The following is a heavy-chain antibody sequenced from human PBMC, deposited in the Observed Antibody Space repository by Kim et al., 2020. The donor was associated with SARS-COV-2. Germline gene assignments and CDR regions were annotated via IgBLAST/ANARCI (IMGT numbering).Heavy chain of an antibody. CDR1: GFTFSSYW. J-gene: IGHJ4*02. V-gene: IGHV3-7*01. D-gene: IGHD3-22*01. CDR3: ARDLIRDDSSGHSDY. CDR2: IKQDGSEK. Sequence: GGSLRLSCAASGFTFSSYWMSWVRQAPGKGLEWVANIKQDGSEKYYVDSVKGRFTISRDNAKNSLYLQMNSLRAEDTAVYYCARDLIRDDSSGHSDYWGQGTLVTVSS.